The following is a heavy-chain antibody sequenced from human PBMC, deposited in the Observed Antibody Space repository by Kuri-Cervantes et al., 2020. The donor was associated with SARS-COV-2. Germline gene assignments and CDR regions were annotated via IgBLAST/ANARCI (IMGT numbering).Heavy chain of an antibody. CDR3: ARDRAYSSSEYNWFDP. Sequence: GESLKISCAASGFTFDDYAMNWVRQAPGKGLEWVSSISSSSSYIYYADSVKGRFTISRDNAKNSLYLQMNSLRAEDTAVYYCARDRAYSSSEYNWFDPWGQGTLVTVSS. D-gene: IGHD6-6*01. J-gene: IGHJ5*02. CDR1: GFTFDDYA. CDR2: ISSSSSYI. V-gene: IGHV3-21*01.